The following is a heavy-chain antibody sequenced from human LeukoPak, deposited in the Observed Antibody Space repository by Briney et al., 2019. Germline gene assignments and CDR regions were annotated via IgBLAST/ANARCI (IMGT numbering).Heavy chain of an antibody. V-gene: IGHV3-53*05. CDR3: ARDGLTGRTDGTLDH. Sequence: GGSLRLSCAASGFTVSSNYMSWVRQAPGKGLEWVSVIYSGGSTYYADSVKGRFTISRDNSKNTLYLQMNSLRPEDTAIYYCARDGLTGRTDGTLDHWGQGTLVTVSS. D-gene: IGHD1-20*01. CDR1: GFTVSSNY. J-gene: IGHJ4*02. CDR2: IYSGGST.